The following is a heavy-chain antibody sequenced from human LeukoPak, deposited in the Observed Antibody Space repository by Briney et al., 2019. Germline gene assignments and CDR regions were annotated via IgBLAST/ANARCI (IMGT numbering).Heavy chain of an antibody. D-gene: IGHD6-13*01. Sequence: GASVKVSCRASGGTFSSYAISWVRQAPGQGLEWMGRIIPILGIANYAQKFQGRVTITADKSTSTAYMELSSLRSEDTAVYYCARVGIIAAAGYYYYGMDVWGQGTTVTVSS. J-gene: IGHJ6*02. CDR2: IIPILGIA. V-gene: IGHV1-69*04. CDR1: GGTFSSYA. CDR3: ARVGIIAAAGYYYYGMDV.